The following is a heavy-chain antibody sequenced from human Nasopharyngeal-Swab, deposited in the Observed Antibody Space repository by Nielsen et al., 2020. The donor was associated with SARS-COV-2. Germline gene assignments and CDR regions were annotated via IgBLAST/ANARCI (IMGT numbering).Heavy chain of an antibody. D-gene: IGHD4-11*01. CDR3: ATHNDYRFEN. V-gene: IGHV3-33*01. CDR1: GFTFSNYG. J-gene: IGHJ4*02. Sequence: GGSLRLSCAASGFTFSNYGMHWVRQAPGKGLEWLAVIWHDGTNKYYADSVKGRFTIFRDNSKSTLYVQLNSLRAEDTAVYYCATHNDYRFENWGQGTLVSVSS. CDR2: IWHDGTNK.